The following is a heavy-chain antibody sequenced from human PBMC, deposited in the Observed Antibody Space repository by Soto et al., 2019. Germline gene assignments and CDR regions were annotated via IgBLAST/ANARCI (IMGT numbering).Heavy chain of an antibody. CDR3: ARDQAVHLEVPAAPDAFDI. CDR1: GGSISSGGYY. D-gene: IGHD2-2*01. V-gene: IGHV4-31*03. Sequence: QVQLQESGPGLVKPSQTLSLTCTVSGGSISSGGYYWSWIRQHPGKGLEWIGYIYYSGSTYYNPSLKSRVTISVDTSKNQFSLKLSSVTAADTAVYYCARDQAVHLEVPAAPDAFDIWGQGTMVTVSS. CDR2: IYYSGST. J-gene: IGHJ3*02.